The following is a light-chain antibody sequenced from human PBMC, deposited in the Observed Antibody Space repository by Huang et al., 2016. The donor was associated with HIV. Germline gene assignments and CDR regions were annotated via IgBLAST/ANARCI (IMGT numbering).Light chain of an antibody. V-gene: IGKV3-20*01. CDR1: QSVSSSS. CDR2: GAS. Sequence: EIVLTQSPGTLSLSPGERAPLSCRASQSVSSSSLAWYQQKPGQAPRRLIYGASSRATGIPDRFSGSGSGTDFTLTISRLEPEDFAVYFCQQYGSSPAFGQGTKLEIK. J-gene: IGKJ2*01. CDR3: QQYGSSPA.